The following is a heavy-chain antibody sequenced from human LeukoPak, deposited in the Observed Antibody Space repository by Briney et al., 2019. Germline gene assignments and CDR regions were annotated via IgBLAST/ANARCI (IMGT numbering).Heavy chain of an antibody. CDR3: ARADRPNWYFDL. J-gene: IGHJ2*01. V-gene: IGHV3-74*01. CDR2: INSDGSST. Sequence: PGGSLRLSCTASGSTFSSYCMHWVRQAREKGLVWVSRINSDGSSTSYADSVKGRFTISRDNAKNTLYLQMNSLRAEDTAMYYCARADRPNWYFDLWGRGTLVTVSS. CDR1: GSTFSSYC.